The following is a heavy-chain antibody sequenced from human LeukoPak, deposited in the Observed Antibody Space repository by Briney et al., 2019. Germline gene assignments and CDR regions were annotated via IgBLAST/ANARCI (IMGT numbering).Heavy chain of an antibody. CDR2: IYYSGST. CDR1: DGSVSSGSYY. Sequence: SETLSLTCTVSDGSVSSGSYYWSWIRQPPGKGLEWIGNIYYSGSTNYNPSLKSRVTISVDTSKNQFSLKLSSVTAADTAVYYCAREERNSWDRYFQHWGQGTLVTVSS. J-gene: IGHJ1*01. CDR3: AREERNSWDRYFQH. D-gene: IGHD6-13*01. V-gene: IGHV4-61*01.